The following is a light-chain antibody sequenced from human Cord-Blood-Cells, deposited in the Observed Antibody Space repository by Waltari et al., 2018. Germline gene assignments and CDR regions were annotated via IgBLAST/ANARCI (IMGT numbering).Light chain of an antibody. CDR1: QSVLYSSNNKNY. CDR2: WAS. Sequence: DIVMTQSPDSLAVSLGERATINCKSSQSVLYSSNNKNYLAWYQQKPGQPPKLLIYWASTRESGVPDRFSGSGSVTDFTLTISSLHAEDVAVYYGQQYYSTPPYTFGQGTKLEIK. J-gene: IGKJ2*01. V-gene: IGKV4-1*01. CDR3: QQYYSTPPYT.